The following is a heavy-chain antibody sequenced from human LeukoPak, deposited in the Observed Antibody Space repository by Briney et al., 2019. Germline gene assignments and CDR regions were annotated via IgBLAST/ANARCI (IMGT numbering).Heavy chain of an antibody. D-gene: IGHD1-26*01. J-gene: IGHJ4*02. CDR1: GGSISSYY. CDR2: ISYSGST. V-gene: IGHV4-59*01. CDR3: ARSVGSERDFDY. Sequence: SETLSLTCTVSGGSISSYYWSWIRQPPGKGLEWIGYISYSGSTNYNPSLKSRVTISVDTSKNQFSLKLSSVTAADTAVYYCARSVGSERDFDYWGQGTLVTVSS.